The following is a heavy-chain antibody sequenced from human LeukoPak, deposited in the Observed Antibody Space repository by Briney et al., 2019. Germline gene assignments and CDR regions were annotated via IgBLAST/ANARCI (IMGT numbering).Heavy chain of an antibody. CDR1: GFPFSDYY. V-gene: IGHV3-11*06. Sequence: NPGGSLRLSCAASGFPFSDYYMSWIRQAPGKGLEWVSYISSSSSYTNYADSVKGRFTISRDNAKNSLYLQMNSLRAEDTAVYYCARDLGTGSTNYFDYWGQGTLVTVSS. D-gene: IGHD2-2*01. CDR2: ISSSSSYT. CDR3: ARDLGTGSTNYFDY. J-gene: IGHJ4*02.